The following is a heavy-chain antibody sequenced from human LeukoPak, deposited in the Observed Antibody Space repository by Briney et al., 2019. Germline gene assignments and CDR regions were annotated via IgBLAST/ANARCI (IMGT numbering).Heavy chain of an antibody. Sequence: SVKVSCKASGGTFSSYAISWVRQAPGQGLEWMGGIIPIFGTANYAQKFQGRVTITADESTSTAYMELSSPRSEDTAVYYCARDQGYSYGFPRPLDYWGQGTLVTVSS. CDR2: IIPIFGTA. CDR3: ARDQGYSYGFPRPLDY. CDR1: GGTFSSYA. J-gene: IGHJ4*02. V-gene: IGHV1-69*13. D-gene: IGHD5-18*01.